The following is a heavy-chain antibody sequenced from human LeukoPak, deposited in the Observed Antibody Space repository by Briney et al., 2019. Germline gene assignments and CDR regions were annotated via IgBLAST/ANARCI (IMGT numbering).Heavy chain of an antibody. CDR3: AGRAARRGADYYYGMDV. Sequence: GGSLRLSCAASGFTFSSYSMNWVRQAPGKGLEWVSSISSSSSYIYYADSVKGRFTISRDNAKDSLCLQMNSLRAEDTAVYYCAGRAARRGADYYYGMDVWGQGTTVTVSS. D-gene: IGHD6-6*01. J-gene: IGHJ6*02. V-gene: IGHV3-21*01. CDR1: GFTFSSYS. CDR2: ISSSSSYI.